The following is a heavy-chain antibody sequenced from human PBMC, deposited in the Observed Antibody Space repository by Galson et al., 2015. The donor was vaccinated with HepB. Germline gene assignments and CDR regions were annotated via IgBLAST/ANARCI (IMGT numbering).Heavy chain of an antibody. CDR2: IRSKAYGGTT. CDR3: TSWPAMVT. J-gene: IGHJ5*02. CDR1: GFTFGDYA. V-gene: IGHV3-49*04. D-gene: IGHD5-18*01. Sequence: SLRLSCAASGFTFGDYAMSWVRQAPGKGLEWAGFIRSKAYGGTTEYAASVKGRFTISGDDSKSIAYLQMNSLKTEDTAVYYCTSWPAMVTWGQGTLVTVSS.